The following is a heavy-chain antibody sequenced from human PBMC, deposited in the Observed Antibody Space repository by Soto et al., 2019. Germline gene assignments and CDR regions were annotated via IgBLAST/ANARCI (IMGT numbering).Heavy chain of an antibody. Sequence: QVQLVQSGAEVKKPGSSVKVSCKASGGTFGSQGIAWVRQAPGQGLEWMGGFIAMLGTPTYAKKVQGRATISADESLTSSYLELRSLRSEDTGLYFCARGAMANFYYWGQGTVVTVSS. V-gene: IGHV1-69*01. CDR2: FIAMLGTP. CDR1: GGTFGSQG. D-gene: IGHD5-18*01. CDR3: ARGAMANFYY. J-gene: IGHJ4*02.